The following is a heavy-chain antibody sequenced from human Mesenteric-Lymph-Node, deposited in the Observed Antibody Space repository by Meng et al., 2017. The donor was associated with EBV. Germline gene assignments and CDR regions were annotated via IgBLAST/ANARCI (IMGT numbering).Heavy chain of an antibody. Sequence: VPLVLYVAEVKNPWASVKVSCKASGYTFSSYYMHWVRQAPGQGLEWMGIINPCGGSTSYAQEFQGRVTMTRDTSTSTVYMELSSLRSEDTAVYYCAFNDGCSGGSCYYFDYWGQGTLVTVSS. J-gene: IGHJ4*02. D-gene: IGHD2-15*01. CDR3: AFNDGCSGGSCYYFDY. V-gene: IGHV1-46*01. CDR2: INPCGGST. CDR1: GYTFSSYY.